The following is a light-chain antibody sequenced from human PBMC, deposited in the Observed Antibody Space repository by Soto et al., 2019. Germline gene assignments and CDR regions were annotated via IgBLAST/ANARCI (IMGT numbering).Light chain of an antibody. CDR1: QSVLYSSNNKNY. CDR3: QQYYSTPLT. Sequence: DIVMTQSPDSLAVSLGERATINCKSSQSVLYSSNNKNYLAWYQQKPGQPPKLLIYWASTRASRVPDRFSGSGSGTDFTLTISSLQAEDVAVYYCQQYYSTPLTFGGGTKVEIK. V-gene: IGKV4-1*01. J-gene: IGKJ4*01. CDR2: WAS.